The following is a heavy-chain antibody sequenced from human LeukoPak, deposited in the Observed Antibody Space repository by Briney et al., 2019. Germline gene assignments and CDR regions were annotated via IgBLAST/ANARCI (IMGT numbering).Heavy chain of an antibody. CDR2: IWYDGSHK. D-gene: IGHD3-22*01. CDR1: GFTFSSYA. CDR3: ARPRDNSGFYYSLDY. J-gene: IGHJ4*02. V-gene: IGHV3-33*08. Sequence: HPGGSLRLSCAASGFTFSSYAMHWVRQAPGKGLEWVAVIWYDGSHKYYADSVKGRFTISRDNSQNTLYLQMNSLRAEDTAVYYCARPRDNSGFYYSLDYWGQGTLVTASS.